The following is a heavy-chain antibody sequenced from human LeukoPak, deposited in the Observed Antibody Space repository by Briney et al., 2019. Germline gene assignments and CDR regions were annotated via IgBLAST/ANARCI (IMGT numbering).Heavy chain of an antibody. D-gene: IGHD2-15*01. CDR1: GGSISSHY. CDR2: ISNSGST. CDR3: GRDALVGYFSYYYMDV. Sequence: PSETLSLTCTVSGGSISSHYWTWIRLSPVKGLEWIGAISNSGSTSYNASLKSRVTIAIATPKTQFSLKLSSVTAADTAVYYCGRDALVGYFSYYYMDVWGKGTTVTVSS. V-gene: IGHV4-59*11. J-gene: IGHJ6*03.